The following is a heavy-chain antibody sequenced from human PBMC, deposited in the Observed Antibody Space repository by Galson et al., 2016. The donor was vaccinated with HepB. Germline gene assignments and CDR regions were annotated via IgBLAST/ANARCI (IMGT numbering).Heavy chain of an antibody. Sequence: SLRLSCAASGFAFSSYGMNWVRQAPGKGLHWVSRISASGGGTYYNSSLQSRVTISIDTSNNQFSLKVTSVTAADTGVYYCARPHTREITTWGQGILVTVSS. CDR3: ARPHTREITT. CDR1: GFAFSSYG. J-gene: IGHJ4*02. CDR2: ISASGGGT. V-gene: IGHV3-23*01. D-gene: IGHD3-3*01.